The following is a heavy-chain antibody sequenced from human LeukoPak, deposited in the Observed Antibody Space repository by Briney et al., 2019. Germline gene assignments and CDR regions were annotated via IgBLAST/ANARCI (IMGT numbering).Heavy chain of an antibody. CDR1: GFTFISYE. CDR2: ISSSGTTI. CDR3: ARPPALNY. Sequence: PGGSLRLSCTASGFTFISYEMNWVRQAPGKGLEWLSYISSSGTTIYYADSVKGRFIISRDNAKNSLYLQMNSLRAEDTAVYYCARPPALNYWGQRTLVTVSS. J-gene: IGHJ4*02. V-gene: IGHV3-48*03.